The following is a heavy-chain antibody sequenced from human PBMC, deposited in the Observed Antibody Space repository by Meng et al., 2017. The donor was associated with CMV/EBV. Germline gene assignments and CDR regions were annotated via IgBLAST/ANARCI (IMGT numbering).Heavy chain of an antibody. J-gene: IGHJ3*02. D-gene: IGHD1-26*01. CDR3: ARGGSYRAFDI. CDR1: GFTFSSYW. CDR2: IKQDGSEK. V-gene: IGHV3-7*01. Sequence: GESLKISCAASGFTFSSYWMSWVRQAPGKGLEWVANIKQDGSEKYYVDSVKGRFTISRDNAKNSLYLQMNGLRAEDTAVYYCARGGSYRAFDIWGQGTMVTVSS.